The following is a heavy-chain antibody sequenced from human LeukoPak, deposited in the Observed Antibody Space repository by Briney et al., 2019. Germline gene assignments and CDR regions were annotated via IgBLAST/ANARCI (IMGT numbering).Heavy chain of an antibody. V-gene: IGHV3-23*01. CDR1: GFTFSSYA. CDR2: ISGSGGST. Sequence: PGGSLRLSCAASGFTFSSYAMSWVRQAPGKGLEWVAAISGSGGSTYYADSVKGRFTISRDNSKNTLYLQMSSLRAEDTAVYYCAKDSTGVYDSSGYYYSPSFDYWGQGTLVTVSS. CDR3: AKDSTGVYDSSGYYYSPSFDY. D-gene: IGHD3-22*01. J-gene: IGHJ4*02.